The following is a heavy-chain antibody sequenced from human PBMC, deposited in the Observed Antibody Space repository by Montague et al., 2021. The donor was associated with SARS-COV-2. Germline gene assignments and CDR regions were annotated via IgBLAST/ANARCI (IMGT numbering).Heavy chain of an antibody. Sequence: SETLSLTCAVYGGSFSGYYWSWIRQPPGKGLEWIGEINHSGSTNYNPSLKSRVTISVDTSKNQFSLKLSSVTAADTAVYYCARARQNVVVPALGIGAYYYYYDMDVWGKGTTVTGSS. CDR1: GGSFSGYY. D-gene: IGHD2-2*01. CDR3: ARARQNVVVPALGIGAYYYYYDMDV. CDR2: INHSGST. J-gene: IGHJ6*03. V-gene: IGHV4-34*01.